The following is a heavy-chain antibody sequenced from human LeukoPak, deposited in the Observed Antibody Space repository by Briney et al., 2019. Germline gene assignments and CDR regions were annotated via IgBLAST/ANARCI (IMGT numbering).Heavy chain of an antibody. Sequence: GGSLRLSCAASGFTFSSYTMNWVRQAPGKGLEWVSSFDPSSTYIYYADSVKGRFTISRDNAQNSLYLQMNSLRAEDTAVYYCTRGSYGDYEYWGQGTLVTVSS. V-gene: IGHV3-21*01. J-gene: IGHJ4*02. CDR1: GFTFSSYT. CDR3: TRGSYGDYEY. D-gene: IGHD4-17*01. CDR2: FDPSSTYI.